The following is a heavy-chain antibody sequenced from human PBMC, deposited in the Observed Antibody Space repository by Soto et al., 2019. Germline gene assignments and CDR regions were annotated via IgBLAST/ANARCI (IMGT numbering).Heavy chain of an antibody. CDR2: IAVGSGYT. J-gene: IGHJ4*02. D-gene: IGHD2-8*01. CDR1: GFTFTSSA. V-gene: IGHV1-58*01. Sequence: ASVKVSCKASGFTFTSSAFQWVRQARGQRLEWIGWIAVGSGYTNYAQRFQDRVTLTRDMSTATTYMELSRLTSEDTASYYCAADATAWQQMVPSDYWGQGTLVTVSS. CDR3: AADATAWQQMVPSDY.